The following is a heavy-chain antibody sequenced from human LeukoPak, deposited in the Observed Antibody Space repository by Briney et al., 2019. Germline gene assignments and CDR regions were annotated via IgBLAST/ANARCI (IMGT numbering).Heavy chain of an antibody. CDR1: GGSISSYY. CDR2: IYTSGST. J-gene: IGHJ6*03. Sequence: SETLSLTCTVSGGSISSYYWSWIRQPAGKGLEWIGRIYTSGSTNYNPSLKSRVTMSVDTSKNQFSLKLSSVTAADTAVYYCARDREYCSSTSCSPPLYYYYYMDVWGKGTTVTVSS. V-gene: IGHV4-4*07. D-gene: IGHD2-2*01. CDR3: ARDREYCSSTSCSPPLYYYYYMDV.